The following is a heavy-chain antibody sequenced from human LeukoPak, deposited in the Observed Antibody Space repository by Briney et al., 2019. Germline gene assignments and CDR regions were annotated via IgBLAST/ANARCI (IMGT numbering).Heavy chain of an antibody. D-gene: IGHD3-16*01. V-gene: IGHV1-24*01. CDR2: FDPEDGET. CDR1: GYTLTELS. Sequence: ASVKVSCKVSGYTLTELSMHWVRQAPGKGLEWMGGFDPEDGETIYAQKFQGRVTMTEDTSTDTAYMELSSLRSEDTAVYYCATDLFMITSADYRGQGTLVTVSS. J-gene: IGHJ4*02. CDR3: ATDLFMITSADY.